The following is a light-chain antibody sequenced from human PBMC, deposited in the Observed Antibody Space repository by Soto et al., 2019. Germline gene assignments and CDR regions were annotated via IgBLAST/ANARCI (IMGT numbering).Light chain of an antibody. CDR2: DTT. V-gene: IGLV7-46*01. Sequence: QAVVTQEPSLTVSPGGTVTLTCGYSTGAVTNGHYPYWFQQKPGQAPRTLIYDTTNRHSWTPARFSGSLLGGKAALNLSGAQPVDEAEYYCLLSYNGPYVFGAGTKVTVL. CDR3: LLSYNGPYV. J-gene: IGLJ1*01. CDR1: TGAVTNGHY.